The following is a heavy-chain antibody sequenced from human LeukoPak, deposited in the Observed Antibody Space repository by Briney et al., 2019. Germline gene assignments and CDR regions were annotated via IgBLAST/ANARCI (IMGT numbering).Heavy chain of an antibody. D-gene: IGHD3/OR15-3a*01. J-gene: IGHJ4*02. CDR2: ISYDGSNK. Sequence: GGSLRLSCAASGSTFSSYAMHWVRQAPGKGLEWLAVISYDGSNKYYADSVKGRFTISRDNFKNTLYLQMDSLRPDDTAVFYCARSLKGRQFFDRLAPDYWGQGTLVTVSS. CDR1: GSTFSSYA. V-gene: IGHV3-30*04. CDR3: ARSLKGRQFFDRLAPDY.